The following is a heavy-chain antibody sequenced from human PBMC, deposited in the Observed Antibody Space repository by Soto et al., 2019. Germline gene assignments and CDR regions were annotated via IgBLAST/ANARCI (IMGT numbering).Heavy chain of an antibody. CDR2: INSKGYAT. J-gene: IGHJ6*03. Sequence: GGSLRLSCAASGFSFDDHGMSWVRQVPGKGLEWVCGINSKGYATGYADSVKGRFTISRDNSKNTLYLQMNSLRAEDTAVYYCAKGQQYYYGSGSYTHGGYYMDVWGKGTTVTVSS. D-gene: IGHD3-10*01. CDR3: AKGQQYYYGSGSYTHGGYYMDV. V-gene: IGHV3-20*04. CDR1: GFSFDDHG.